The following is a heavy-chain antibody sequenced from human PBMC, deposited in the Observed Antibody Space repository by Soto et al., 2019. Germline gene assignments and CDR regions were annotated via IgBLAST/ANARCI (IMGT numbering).Heavy chain of an antibody. J-gene: IGHJ4*02. CDR3: ARVMTTVQPFDY. V-gene: IGHV4-34*01. D-gene: IGHD4-17*01. CDR2: INHSGST. CDR1: GGSFSGYY. Sequence: SETLSLTCAVYGGSFSGYYWSWIRQPPGKGLEWIGEINHSGSTNYNPSLKSRVTISVDTSKNQFSLKLSSVTAADTAVYYCARVMTTVQPFDYWGQGTLVTVS.